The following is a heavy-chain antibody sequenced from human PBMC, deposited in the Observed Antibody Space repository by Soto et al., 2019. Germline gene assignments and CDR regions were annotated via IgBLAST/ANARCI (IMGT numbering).Heavy chain of an antibody. CDR3: ARYGSPPRGYESYYYCYYMDV. V-gene: IGHV4-59*08. CDR2: IYYSGST. CDR1: GGSISSYY. J-gene: IGHJ6*03. Sequence: SETLSLTCTVSGGSISSYYWSWIRQPPGKGLEWIGYIYYSGSTNYNPSLKSRVTISVDTSKNQFSLKLSSVTAADTAVYYCARYGSPPRGYESYYYCYYMDVWGKGTTVTVSS. D-gene: IGHD1-26*01.